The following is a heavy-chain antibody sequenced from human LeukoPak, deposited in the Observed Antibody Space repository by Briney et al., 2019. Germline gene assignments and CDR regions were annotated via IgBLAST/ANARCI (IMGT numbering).Heavy chain of an antibody. J-gene: IGHJ3*02. Sequence: GESLQISWQGSGSSFTSYWIGWVRQLQGKGLEGMGIIDPGDSDTRYSPSFQGQVTISADKSICPAYLQWSSLKASDTAMYYCARHRAEMATIGAFDIWGQGTMVTVSS. CDR2: IDPGDSDT. CDR3: ARHRAEMATIGAFDI. CDR1: GSSFTSYW. V-gene: IGHV5-51*01. D-gene: IGHD5-24*01.